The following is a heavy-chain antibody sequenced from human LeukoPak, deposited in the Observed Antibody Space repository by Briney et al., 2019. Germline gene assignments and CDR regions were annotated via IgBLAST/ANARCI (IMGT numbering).Heavy chain of an antibody. V-gene: IGHV4-59*01. J-gene: IGHJ4*02. Sequence: SETLSLTCTVSGGSISSYYWSWIRQPPGKGLEWIGYIYYSGSTNYNPSLKSRVTISVDTSKNQFSLKLSSVTAADTAVYYCAAMYDFWSGYYDYWGQGTLVTVSS. CDR1: GGSISSYY. CDR3: AAMYDFWSGYYDY. CDR2: IYYSGST. D-gene: IGHD3-3*01.